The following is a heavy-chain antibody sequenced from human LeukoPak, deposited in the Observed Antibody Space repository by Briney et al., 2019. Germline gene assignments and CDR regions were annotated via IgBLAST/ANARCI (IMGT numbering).Heavy chain of an antibody. CDR1: GFTFSSYA. J-gene: IGHJ5*02. CDR2: ISSGAGTT. D-gene: IGHD6-19*01. V-gene: IGHV3-23*01. Sequence: PGGSLRFSCAASGFTFSSYAMSWVRQVPGKRLEWVSAISSGAGTTGYADSVKGRFTISRVNSKSTIYLQMNSLRAEDTAIYYCAKDLEQSYSGWSTSYDAWGQGTLVTVSS. CDR3: AKDLEQSYSGWSTSYDA.